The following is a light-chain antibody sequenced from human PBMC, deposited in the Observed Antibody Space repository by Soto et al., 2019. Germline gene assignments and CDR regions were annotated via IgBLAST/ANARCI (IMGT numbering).Light chain of an antibody. CDR2: WAS. Sequence: DIVMTQSPDSLAVSLGERATINCKSSQSVLYSSNNKNYLVWYQKKPGPPHKLLIYWASTREAGVPDRFSGSGSGTDFTLTISSLQAEDVAVYYCQQDYSTPYTFGQGTKLEIK. V-gene: IGKV4-1*01. CDR1: QSVLYSSNNKNY. CDR3: QQDYSTPYT. J-gene: IGKJ2*01.